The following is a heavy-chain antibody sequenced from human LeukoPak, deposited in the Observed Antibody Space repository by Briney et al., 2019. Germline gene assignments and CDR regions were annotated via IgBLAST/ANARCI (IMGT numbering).Heavy chain of an antibody. J-gene: IGHJ4*02. V-gene: IGHV4-34*01. CDR3: ARWDDSAWAFGS. Sequence: PSETLSLTCAVYGGSFSGYYWSWIRQPPGKGLEWIGEINHSGSTNYNPSLKSRVTISVDTSKNQLSLKLASVTAADTAVYFCARWDDSAWAFGSWGPGTRVTVSS. D-gene: IGHD6-19*01. CDR1: GGSFSGYY. CDR2: INHSGST.